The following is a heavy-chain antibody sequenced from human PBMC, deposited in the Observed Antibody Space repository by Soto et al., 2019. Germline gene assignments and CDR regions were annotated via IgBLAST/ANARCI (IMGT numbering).Heavy chain of an antibody. J-gene: IGHJ4*01. CDR3: ARGPTPSWSSYRFSYFDS. D-gene: IGHD3-16*02. CDR2: ISYSGYT. V-gene: IGHV4-31*03. Sequence: QVHLQESGPGLVTPSQTLSLTCTVSGASINSAAYYWSWIRQRPGEGLEWLGFISYSGYTFQNPSLKSRLLLSVATSKNQFSLELSFVTAADTAVYYCARGPTPSWSSYRFSYFDSWGPGSLVTVS. CDR1: GASINSAAYY.